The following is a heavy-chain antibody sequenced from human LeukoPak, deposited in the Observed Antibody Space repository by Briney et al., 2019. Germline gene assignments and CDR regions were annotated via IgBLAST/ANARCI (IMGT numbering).Heavy chain of an antibody. Sequence: GGSLRLSCAASGFTFNTYTMNWVRQAPGKGLEWVSYISGSSGIIDYADSVRGRFTISRDNTKNSLYLQMNSLRAEDTAVYYCARDPHTGTQSWDSWGQGTLVTVSS. CDR3: ARDPHTGTQSWDS. CDR1: GFTFNTYT. CDR2: ISGSSGII. J-gene: IGHJ4*02. V-gene: IGHV3-48*01. D-gene: IGHD6-13*01.